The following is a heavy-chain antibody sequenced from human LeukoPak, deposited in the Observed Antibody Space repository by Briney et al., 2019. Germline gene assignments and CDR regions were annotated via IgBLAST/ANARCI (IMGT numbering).Heavy chain of an antibody. Sequence: ASVKVSCKASGYIFSTYGINWVRQAPGQGLEWMGWISAYNGDTNYAQKLQGRVTMTTDTSTSTAYMELRSLRSDDTAVYYCAKTSYCGGDCYSPDAFDIWGQGTMVTVSS. CDR3: AKTSYCGGDCYSPDAFDI. CDR1: GYIFSTYG. D-gene: IGHD2-21*02. V-gene: IGHV1-18*01. J-gene: IGHJ3*02. CDR2: ISAYNGDT.